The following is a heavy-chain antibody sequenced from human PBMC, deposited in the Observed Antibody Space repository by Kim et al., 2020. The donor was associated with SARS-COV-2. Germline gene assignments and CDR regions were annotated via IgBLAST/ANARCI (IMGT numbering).Heavy chain of an antibody. V-gene: IGHV3-48*02. CDR1: GFTFSSYS. D-gene: IGHD1-26*01. CDR3: ARDLEESQWERLLNPEPDY. J-gene: IGHJ4*02. CDR2: ISSSSSTI. Sequence: GGSLRLSCAASGFTFSSYSMNWVRQAPGKGLEWVSYISSSSSTIYYADSVKGRFTISRDNAKNSLYLQMNSLRDEDTAVYYCARDLEESQWERLLNPEPDYWGQGTLVTVS.